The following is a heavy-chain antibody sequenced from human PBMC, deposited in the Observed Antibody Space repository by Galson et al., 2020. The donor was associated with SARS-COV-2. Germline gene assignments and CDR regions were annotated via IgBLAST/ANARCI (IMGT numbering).Heavy chain of an antibody. CDR3: ARDSPLRFLEWSTSNDY. J-gene: IGHJ4*02. CDR1: GFTFSSYG. V-gene: IGHV3-33*01. D-gene: IGHD3-3*01. Sequence: GGSLRLSCAASGFTFSSYGMHWVRQAPGKGLEWVAVIWYDGSNKYYADSVKGRFTISRDNSKNTLYLQMNSLRAEDTAVYYCARDSPLRFLEWSTSNDYWGQGTLVTVSS. CDR2: IWYDGSNK.